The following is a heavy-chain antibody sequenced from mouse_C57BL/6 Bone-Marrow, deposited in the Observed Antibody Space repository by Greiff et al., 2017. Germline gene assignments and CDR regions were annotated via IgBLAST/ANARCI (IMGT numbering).Heavy chain of an antibody. CDR2: IYPGSGST. CDR1: GYTFTSYW. CDR3: AREGHYSNYPWFAY. J-gene: IGHJ3*01. D-gene: IGHD2-5*01. Sequence: QVQLQQPGAELVKPGASVKMSCKASGYTFTSYWITWVKQRPGQGLEWIGDIYPGSGSTNYNEKFKSKATLTVDTSSSTAYMQLSSLTSEDSAVYYCAREGHYSNYPWFAYWGQGTLVTVSA. V-gene: IGHV1-55*01.